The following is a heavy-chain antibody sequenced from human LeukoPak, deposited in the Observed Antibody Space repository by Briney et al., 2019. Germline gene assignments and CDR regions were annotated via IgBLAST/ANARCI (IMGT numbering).Heavy chain of an antibody. J-gene: IGHJ4*02. D-gene: IGHD6-19*01. Sequence: GASVKVSCKASGYTFTSYGISWVRQAPGQGLEWMGWISAYNGNTNYAQKLQGRVTMTTDTSTSTAYMERRILKSDDSAVYYCASSPSNGWYESPGRFDYCGQGTLVTVSS. CDR2: ISAYNGNT. V-gene: IGHV1-18*01. CDR1: GYTFTSYG. CDR3: ASSPSNGWYESPGRFDY.